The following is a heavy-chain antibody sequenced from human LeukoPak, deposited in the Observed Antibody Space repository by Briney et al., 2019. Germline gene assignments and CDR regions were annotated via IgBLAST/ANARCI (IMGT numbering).Heavy chain of an antibody. Sequence: ASAKVSCKASGYTITSDDINWVRQAAGQGLEWMGWMNPNSGNKGYAQKFQGRFSITRDTSTNTAYMELSSLRSEDTVIYYCARADHNYWNAFDIWGQGTLVTVSS. CDR1: GYTITSDD. CDR2: MNPNSGNK. J-gene: IGHJ3*02. CDR3: ARADHNYWNAFDI. V-gene: IGHV1-8*03. D-gene: IGHD1-1*01.